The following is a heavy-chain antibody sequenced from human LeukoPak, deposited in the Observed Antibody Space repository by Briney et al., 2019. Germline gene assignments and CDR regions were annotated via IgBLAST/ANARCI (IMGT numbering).Heavy chain of an antibody. D-gene: IGHD3-9*01. Sequence: GESLKISCQGSGDSFTSYWIGWVRQMPGKGPEGMGIIYPGDSDTKYNPSFQGQVVISVDRSIATAYLQWSSLKASDTAMYYCARVFTPYYDVLTGFYYFDYWGQGTLVTVSS. CDR1: GDSFTSYW. CDR2: IYPGDSDT. CDR3: ARVFTPYYDVLTGFYYFDY. V-gene: IGHV5-51*01. J-gene: IGHJ4*02.